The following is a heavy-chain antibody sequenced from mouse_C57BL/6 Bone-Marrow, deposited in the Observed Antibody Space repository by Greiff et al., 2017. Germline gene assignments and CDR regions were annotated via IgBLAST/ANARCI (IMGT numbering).Heavy chain of an antibody. D-gene: IGHD2-3*01. CDR2: ISYSGST. CDR3: ARYGYYRYWYFDV. CDR1: GYSITSDY. Sequence: EVKLMESGPGLAKPSQTLSLTCSVTGYSITSDYWNWIRKFPGNKLEYMGYISYSGSTYYNPSLKSRISITRDTSNNQYYLQLNSVTTEDTATYYCARYGYYRYWYFDVWGTGTTVTVSS. J-gene: IGHJ1*03. V-gene: IGHV3-8*01.